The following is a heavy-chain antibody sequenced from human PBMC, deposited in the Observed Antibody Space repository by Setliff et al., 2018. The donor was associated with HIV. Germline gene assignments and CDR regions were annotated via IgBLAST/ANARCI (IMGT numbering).Heavy chain of an antibody. D-gene: IGHD4-17*01. V-gene: IGHV3-48*01. J-gene: IGHJ6*03. CDR1: GFTFSDFC. Sequence: LRLSCAASGFTFSDFCMNWVRQAPGKGLEWISYISSKRTSIYYADSVKGRFTISRDNDRNSLYLQMNGLRAEDTAVYYCARGPTTVTNYYYYYMDVWGKGTTVTVSS. CDR3: ARGPTTVTNYYYYYMDV. CDR2: ISSKRTSI.